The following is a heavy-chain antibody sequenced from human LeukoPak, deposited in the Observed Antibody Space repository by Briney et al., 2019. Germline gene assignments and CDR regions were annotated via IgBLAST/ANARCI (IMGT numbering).Heavy chain of an antibody. CDR2: ISAYNGNT. Sequence: GASVKVSCKASGGTFSSYAISWVRQAPGQGLERMGWISAYNGNTNYAQKLQGRVTMTTDTSTSTAYMELRSLRSDDTAVYYCARTYSSSSGSDFDYWGQGTLVTVSS. J-gene: IGHJ4*02. CDR3: ARTYSSSSGSDFDY. D-gene: IGHD6-6*01. CDR1: GGTFSSYA. V-gene: IGHV1-18*01.